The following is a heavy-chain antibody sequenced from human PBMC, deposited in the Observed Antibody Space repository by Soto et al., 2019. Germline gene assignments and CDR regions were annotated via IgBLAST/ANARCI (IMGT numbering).Heavy chain of an antibody. D-gene: IGHD3-10*02. V-gene: IGHV3-30*03. J-gene: IGHJ6*02. CDR1: GFIFSRYA. CDR3: AMFVREDNVMDV. Sequence: QVQLVESGGGVVQPGRSLRLSCEASGFIFSRYAMHWVRQAPGKGLEWVAVISHDGSNEYYADSMEGRFTISRDNSKNTLYVQMNSLRVEATAGYYCAMFVREDNVMDVWGQGNTVTVSS. CDR2: ISHDGSNE.